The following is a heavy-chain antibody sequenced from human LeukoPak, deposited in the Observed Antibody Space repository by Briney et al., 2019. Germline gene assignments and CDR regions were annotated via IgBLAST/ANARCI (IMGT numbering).Heavy chain of an antibody. V-gene: IGHV4-31*03. J-gene: IGHJ4*02. CDR3: ARVAGGFGELLAYYFDY. Sequence: PSETLSLTCTVSGGSISSGSYYWSWIRQHPGKGLEWIGYIYNSGSTHYNPSLKSRVSISIDTSKNHFSLKLSSVTAADTAVYYCARVAGGFGELLAYYFDYWGQGTLVTVSS. CDR2: IYNSGST. CDR1: GGSISSGSYY. D-gene: IGHD3-10*01.